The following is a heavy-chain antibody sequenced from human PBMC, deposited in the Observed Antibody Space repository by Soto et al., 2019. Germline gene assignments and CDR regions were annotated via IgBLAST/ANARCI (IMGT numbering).Heavy chain of an antibody. Sequence: EVQLVESGGTLVQPGGSLRLSCAASGFDASVNYMTWVHQAPGKGLEWVSAINSGGSTFYADSVKGRFTISRDNSKNTLYLQMNSLRVEDTAMYYCVRENYYYGMDVWGQGTAVTVAS. CDR3: VRENYYYGMDV. CDR1: GFDASVNY. V-gene: IGHV3-66*01. CDR2: INSGGST. J-gene: IGHJ6*02.